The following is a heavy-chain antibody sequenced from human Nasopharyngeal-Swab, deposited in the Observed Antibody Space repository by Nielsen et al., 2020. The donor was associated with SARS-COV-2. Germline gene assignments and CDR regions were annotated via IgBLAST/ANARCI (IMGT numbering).Heavy chain of an antibody. CDR1: GFTFSSSA. J-gene: IGHJ5*02. V-gene: IGHV3-23*01. Sequence: GESLKISCAASGFTFSSSAISLVRQAPGKGLEWVSAISGSGGSTYYADSVKGRFTISRDNSKNTLYLQMNSLRAEDTAVYYCAKDLGQLEPRGWFDPWGQGTLVTVSS. CDR3: AKDLGQLEPRGWFDP. CDR2: ISGSGGST. D-gene: IGHD1-1*01.